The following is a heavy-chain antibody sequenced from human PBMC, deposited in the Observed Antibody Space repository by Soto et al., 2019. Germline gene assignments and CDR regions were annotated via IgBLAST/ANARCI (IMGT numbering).Heavy chain of an antibody. CDR1: GFTFSSYS. J-gene: IGHJ6*02. D-gene: IGHD3-9*01. Sequence: LRLSCAASGFTFSSYSMNWVRQAPGKGLEWVSSISSSSSYIYYADSVKGRFTISRDNAKNSLYLQMNSLRAEDTAVYYCARDPGRRKLTGYYYYGMDVWGQGTTVTVSS. V-gene: IGHV3-21*01. CDR3: ARDPGRRKLTGYYYYGMDV. CDR2: ISSSSSYI.